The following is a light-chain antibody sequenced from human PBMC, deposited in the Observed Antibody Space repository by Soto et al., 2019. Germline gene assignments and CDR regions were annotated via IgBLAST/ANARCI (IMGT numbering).Light chain of an antibody. Sequence: EIVMTQSPGTLSLSPGERATLSCRASHSVSSTYLAWYQQKPGQAPRLLIYGASSRATGIPDRFSGSGSGTDFTPTINRLEPEDFSVDYCQQYCSLPPYTFCQGTKLEIK. CDR3: QQYCSLPPYT. CDR2: GAS. J-gene: IGKJ2*01. CDR1: HSVSSTY. V-gene: IGKV3-20*01.